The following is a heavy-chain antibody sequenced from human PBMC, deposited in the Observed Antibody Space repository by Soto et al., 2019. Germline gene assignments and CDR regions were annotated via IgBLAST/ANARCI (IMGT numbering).Heavy chain of an antibody. V-gene: IGHV3-33*01. CDR1: GFTFGANG. Sequence: QVQLVESGGGVVQPGRSLRLSCAASGFTFGANGMHWVRQAPGKGLEWVAVIWFDGSKEYYVDSVRGRFTISRDNSKNTLYLQMRGLRSDDTAFYYCARFTRGDSSGYFAYWGQGTLVTVSS. D-gene: IGHD3-22*01. CDR2: IWFDGSKE. J-gene: IGHJ4*02. CDR3: ARFTRGDSSGYFAY.